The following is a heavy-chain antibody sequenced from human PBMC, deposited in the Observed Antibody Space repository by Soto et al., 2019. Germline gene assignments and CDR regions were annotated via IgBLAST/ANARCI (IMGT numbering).Heavy chain of an antibody. CDR2: IYYSGST. V-gene: IGHV4-31*03. CDR3: ARESIAAAGTLSTHFDY. D-gene: IGHD6-13*01. Sequence: PSETLSLTCTVSGGSISSGAYYWSWIRQHPGKGLEWIGYIYYSGSTCYNPSLKSRVTISVDTSKNQFSLKLSSVTAADTAVYYCARESIAAAGTLSTHFDYWGQGTLVTVSS. CDR1: GGSISSGAYY. J-gene: IGHJ4*02.